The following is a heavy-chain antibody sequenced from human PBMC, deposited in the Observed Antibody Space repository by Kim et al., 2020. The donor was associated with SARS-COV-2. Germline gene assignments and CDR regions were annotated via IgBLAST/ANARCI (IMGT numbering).Heavy chain of an antibody. D-gene: IGHD2-8*01. CDR2: TYYRSKWYN. CDR3: ARGRMVSFDS. Sequence: SKTLSLTCAISGDSISSNSAAWNWIRQSPSRGLEWLGWTYYRSKWYNDYAVSVKSRISINPDTSKNQFSLQLTSVTPEDTAVYYCARGRMVSFDSWGPGTLVTVSS. J-gene: IGHJ5*01. V-gene: IGHV6-1*01. CDR1: GDSISSNSAA.